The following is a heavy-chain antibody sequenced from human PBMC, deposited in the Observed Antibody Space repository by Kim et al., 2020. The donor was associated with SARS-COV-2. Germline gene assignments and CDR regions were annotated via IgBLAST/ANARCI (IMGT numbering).Heavy chain of an antibody. V-gene: IGHV1-3*01. Sequence: ASVKVSCKASGYTFTSYAMHWVRQAPGQRLEWMGWINAGNGNTKYSQKFQGRVTITRDTSASTAYMELSSLRSEDTAVYYCARDTPWLRSKALFDYWGQGTLVTVSS. CDR3: ARDTPWLRSKALFDY. D-gene: IGHD5-12*01. CDR1: GYTFTSYA. CDR2: INAGNGNT. J-gene: IGHJ4*02.